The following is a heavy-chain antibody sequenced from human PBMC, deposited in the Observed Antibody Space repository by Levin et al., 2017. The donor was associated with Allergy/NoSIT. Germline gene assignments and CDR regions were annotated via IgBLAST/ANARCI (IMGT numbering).Heavy chain of an antibody. CDR3: ASDLVVVPAAIPHYYYDYGMDV. CDR1: GFTFSSYA. CDR2: ISYDGSNK. J-gene: IGHJ6*02. Sequence: GGSLRLSCAASGFTFSSYAMHWVRQAPGKGLEWVAVISYDGSNKYYADSVKGRFTISRDNSKNTLYLQMNSLRAEDTAVYYCASDLVVVPAAIPHYYYDYGMDVWGQGTTVTVSS. V-gene: IGHV3-30-3*01. D-gene: IGHD2-2*02.